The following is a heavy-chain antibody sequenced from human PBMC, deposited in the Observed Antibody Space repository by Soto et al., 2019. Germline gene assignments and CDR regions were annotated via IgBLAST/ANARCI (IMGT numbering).Heavy chain of an antibody. CDR3: ARRWGGSTKYYYGMDV. CDR1: GGSISSSSYY. CDR2: IYYSGST. V-gene: IGHV4-39*01. Sequence: SETLSLTCTVSGGSISSSSYYWRWIRQPPGKGLEWIGSIYYSGSTYYNPSLRSRVTISLDTSKNQFSLKLSSVTAADTAVYYCARRWGGSTKYYYGMDVWGQGTTVTVS. J-gene: IGHJ6*02. D-gene: IGHD3-16*01.